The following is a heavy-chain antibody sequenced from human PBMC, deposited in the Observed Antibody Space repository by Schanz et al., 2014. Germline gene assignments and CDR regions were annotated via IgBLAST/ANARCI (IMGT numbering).Heavy chain of an antibody. V-gene: IGHV3-23*01. CDR3: ARDRRNADLDY. CDR2: ISGGGGTT. CDR1: GFSFTTYA. Sequence: EVQLLESGGGLVQPGGSLRLSCASSGFSFTTYAMCWVRQAPGKGLEWVSAISGGGGTTYYTDSVKGRFTISRDNAKNSLYLEMNSLRAEDTALYYCARDRRNADLDYWGQGTLVTVSS. J-gene: IGHJ4*02. D-gene: IGHD1-1*01.